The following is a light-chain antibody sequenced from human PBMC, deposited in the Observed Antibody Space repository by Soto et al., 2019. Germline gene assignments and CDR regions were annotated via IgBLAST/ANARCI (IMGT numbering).Light chain of an antibody. Sequence: ALQLTQSPSSLSASVGDRVTITCRASQGISSALAWYQQKPGKAPKLLIYDASSLESGVRSRCSGSGSGTDFTLTIGSLQPEDFATDYCQQFNSYPYTFGQGTKLEIK. J-gene: IGKJ2*01. CDR2: DAS. V-gene: IGKV1-13*02. CDR3: QQFNSYPYT. CDR1: QGISSA.